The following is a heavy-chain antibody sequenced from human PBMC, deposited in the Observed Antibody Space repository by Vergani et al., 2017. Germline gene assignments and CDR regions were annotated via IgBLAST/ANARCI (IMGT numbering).Heavy chain of an antibody. CDR2: IYYSGTT. V-gene: IGHV4-31*03. Sequence: QVQLPESGPGLAKPSHTMSLTCTVSGGSLSSGGYYWSWILQHPGKGLELIVYIYYSGTTYYNPSLKSRVTISLDTSKNQFSLKLSSVTAADTAVYYCARASNHRRSFDPWGQGTLVTVSS. CDR1: GGSLSSGGYY. D-gene: IGHD1-14*01. CDR3: ARASNHRRSFDP. J-gene: IGHJ5*02.